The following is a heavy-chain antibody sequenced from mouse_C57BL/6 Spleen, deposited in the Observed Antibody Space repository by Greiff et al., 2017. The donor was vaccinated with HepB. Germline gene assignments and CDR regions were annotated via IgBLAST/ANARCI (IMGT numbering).Heavy chain of an antibody. J-gene: IGHJ2*01. CDR2: IYPRSGNT. Sequence: VQLQQSGAELARPGASVKLSCKASGYTFTSYGISWVKQRTGQGLEWIGEIYPRSGNTYYNEKFKGKATLTADKSSSTAYMELRSLTSEDSAVYFCARWGDAYDGYYYFDYWGQGTTLTVSS. D-gene: IGHD2-3*01. CDR3: ARWGDAYDGYYYFDY. CDR1: GYTFTSYG. V-gene: IGHV1-81*01.